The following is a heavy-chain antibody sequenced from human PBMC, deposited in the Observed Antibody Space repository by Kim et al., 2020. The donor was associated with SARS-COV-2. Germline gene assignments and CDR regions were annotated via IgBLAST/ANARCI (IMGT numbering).Heavy chain of an antibody. CDR2: IRSKAYGGTT. CDR1: GFTFGDYA. CDR3: TRDQADIVATIAWDY. Sequence: GGSLRLSCTASGFTFGDYAMSWVRQAPGKGLEWVGFIRSKAYGGTTEYAASVKGRFTISRDDSKSIAYLQMNSLKTEDTAVYYCTRDQADIVATIAWDYWGQGTLVTVSS. J-gene: IGHJ4*02. D-gene: IGHD5-12*01. V-gene: IGHV3-49*04.